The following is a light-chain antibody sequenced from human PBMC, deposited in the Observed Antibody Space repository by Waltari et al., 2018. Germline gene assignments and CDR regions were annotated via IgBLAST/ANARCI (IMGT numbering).Light chain of an antibody. Sequence: AIQITQSPSSLSASVGDRVTITCRASEDIRNDLGWYQQKPGKAPRLLIFAASTLQSGVPSRFSGSGSGTDFTLTISSLQPEDFATYFCLQDYIFPLTFGGGTTVEI. V-gene: IGKV1-6*01. CDR3: LQDYIFPLT. J-gene: IGKJ4*01. CDR1: EDIRND. CDR2: AAS.